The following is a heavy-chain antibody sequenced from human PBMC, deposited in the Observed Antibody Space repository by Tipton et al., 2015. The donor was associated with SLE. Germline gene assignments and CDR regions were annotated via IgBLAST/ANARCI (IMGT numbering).Heavy chain of an antibody. CDR2: IYYSGST. D-gene: IGHD3-10*01. Sequence: TLSLTCAVSAYSFSRGYYWGWIRQPPGKGLEWIGYIYYSGSTNYNPSLKSRVTISVDTSKNQFSLKLTSVTAADTAVYYCARGHYYYGSGSYLNWFDPWGQGTLVTVSS. CDR1: AYSFSRGYY. CDR3: ARGHYYYGSGSYLNWFDP. V-gene: IGHV4-38-2*01. J-gene: IGHJ5*02.